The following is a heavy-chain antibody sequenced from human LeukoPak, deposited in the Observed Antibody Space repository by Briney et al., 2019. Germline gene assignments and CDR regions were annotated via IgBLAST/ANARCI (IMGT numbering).Heavy chain of an antibody. CDR2: IYHSGST. J-gene: IGHJ4*02. CDR3: ARGFTIFGVVSNY. V-gene: IGHV4-38-2*01. Sequence: SETLSLTCAVSGYSISSGYYWGWIRQPPGKGLEWIGSIYHSGSTYYNPSLKSRVTISIDTSKNQFSLKLSSVTAADTAVYYCARGFTIFGVVSNYWGQGTLVTVSS. CDR1: GYSISSGYY. D-gene: IGHD3-3*01.